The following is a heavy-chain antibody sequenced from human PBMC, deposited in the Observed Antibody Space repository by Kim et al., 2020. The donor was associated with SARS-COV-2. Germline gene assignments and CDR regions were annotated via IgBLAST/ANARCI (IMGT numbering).Heavy chain of an antibody. Sequence: GGSLRLSCAASGFTFSNAWMSWVRQAPGKGLEWVGRIKSKTNGGTTDYAAPVKGRFTISRDDSKNTLYLQMNSLKSEDTAVYYCATHDWGSLTNWDQGTLVTVSS. CDR2: IKSKTNGGTT. CDR1: GFTFSNAW. CDR3: ATHDWGSLTN. D-gene: IGHD3-16*01. J-gene: IGHJ4*02. V-gene: IGHV3-15*01.